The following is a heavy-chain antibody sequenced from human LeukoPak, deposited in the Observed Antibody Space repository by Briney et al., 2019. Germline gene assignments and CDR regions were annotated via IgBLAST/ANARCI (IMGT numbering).Heavy chain of an antibody. CDR3: AKGRRINIVVVPAPFDY. CDR1: GFTFSSYG. J-gene: IGHJ4*02. V-gene: IGHV3-30*02. CDR2: IRYDGSNK. D-gene: IGHD2-2*01. Sequence: PGGSLRLSCAASGFTFSSYGMHWVRQAPGKGLEWVAFIRYDGSNKYYADSVKGRFTISRDNSKNTLYLQMNSLRAEDTAVYYCAKGRRINIVVVPAPFDYWGQGTLVTVSS.